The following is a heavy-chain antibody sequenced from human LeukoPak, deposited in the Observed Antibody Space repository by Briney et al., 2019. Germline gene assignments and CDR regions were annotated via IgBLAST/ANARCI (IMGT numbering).Heavy chain of an antibody. CDR2: INPNSGGT. J-gene: IGHJ4*02. CDR3: ARASYCSSTSCLRPYYLDY. V-gene: IGHV1-2*02. Sequence: ASVKVSCKASGYTFTGYYTHWVRQATGQGLEWMGWINPNSGGTNYAQKFQGRVTMTRDTSISTAYMELSRLRSDDTAVYYCARASYCSSTSCLRPYYLDYWGQGTLVTVSS. CDR1: GYTFTGYY. D-gene: IGHD2-2*01.